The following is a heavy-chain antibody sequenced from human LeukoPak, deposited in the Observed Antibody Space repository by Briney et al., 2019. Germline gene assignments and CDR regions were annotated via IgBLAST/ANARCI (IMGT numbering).Heavy chain of an antibody. Sequence: SETLSLTCTVSGSSINSYYWNWIRQPPGKGLEWIGYIYYSGSTNYNPSLKSRVAISVDTSKTQFSLKLSSVTAADTAVYYCARSIAAAGIVSDYYYYAMDVWGQGTTVTVSS. CDR1: GSSINSYY. D-gene: IGHD6-13*01. CDR2: IYYSGST. J-gene: IGHJ6*02. V-gene: IGHV4-59*08. CDR3: ARSIAAAGIVSDYYYYAMDV.